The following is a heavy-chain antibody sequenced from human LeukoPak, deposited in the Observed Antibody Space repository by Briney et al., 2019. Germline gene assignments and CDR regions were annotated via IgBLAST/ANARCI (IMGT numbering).Heavy chain of an antibody. CDR2: IKQDGSEK. CDR1: GFTFSSYW. J-gene: IGHJ4*02. V-gene: IGHV3-7*01. CDR3: AREGYSSGWPEDYFDY. D-gene: IGHD6-19*01. Sequence: PGGSLRLSCAASGFTFSSYWMSWVRQAPGKGLEWVANIKQDGSEKYYVDSVKGRFTISRDNAKNSLYLQMNSLRAEDTAVYYCAREGYSSGWPEDYFDYWGQGTLVTVSS.